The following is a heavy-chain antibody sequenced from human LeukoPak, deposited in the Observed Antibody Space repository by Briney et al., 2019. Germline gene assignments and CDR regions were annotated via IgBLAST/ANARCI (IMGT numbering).Heavy chain of an antibody. CDR2: INPSGGST. CDR3: ARDGIFDY. D-gene: IGHD1-1*01. CDR1: GYTFSTYY. V-gene: IGHV1-46*01. J-gene: IGHJ4*02. Sequence: AXVKVSCKASGYTFSTYYIHWVRQVPGQGLEWMGIINPSGGSTTYAQKFQGRVTMTRDTSTRTVYMELSSLKSEDTAVYYCARDGIFDYWGQGTLVTVSS.